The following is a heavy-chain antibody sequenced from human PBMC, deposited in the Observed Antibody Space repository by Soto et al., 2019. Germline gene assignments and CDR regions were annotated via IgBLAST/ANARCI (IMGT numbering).Heavy chain of an antibody. Sequence: ASETLSLTCAVSGGSISSSNWWSWVRQPPGKGLEWIGEIYHSGSTNYNPSLKSRVTISVDKSKNQFSLKLSSVTAADTAVYYCARGSLGYCSGGSCRRANWFDPWGQGTLVTVSS. J-gene: IGHJ5*02. V-gene: IGHV4-4*02. CDR2: IYHSGST. D-gene: IGHD2-15*01. CDR1: GGSISSSNW. CDR3: ARGSLGYCSGGSCRRANWFDP.